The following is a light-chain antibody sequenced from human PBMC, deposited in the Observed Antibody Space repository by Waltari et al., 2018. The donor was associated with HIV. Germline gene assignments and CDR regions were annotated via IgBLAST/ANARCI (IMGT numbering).Light chain of an antibody. Sequence: EIVMTQSPAPLSVSPGERATLSCRASQTVSSNLAWYQQKPGQAPRLRIHGASSRATGVPARFSGSGSGTEFTLTISSLQSEDFAVYYCQQYYKWPRTFGQGTKVEIK. V-gene: IGKV3-15*01. CDR2: GAS. CDR1: QTVSSN. CDR3: QQYYKWPRT. J-gene: IGKJ1*01.